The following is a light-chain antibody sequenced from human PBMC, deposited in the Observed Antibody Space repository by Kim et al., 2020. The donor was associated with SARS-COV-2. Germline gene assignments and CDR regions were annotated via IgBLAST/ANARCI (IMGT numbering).Light chain of an antibody. CDR1: PSVSISY. CDR3: QQYGSSPYT. Sequence: LSPRERVPPPCRASPSVSISYFAWYQQKPGQAPRLLIHGASSRATGIPDRFSGSGSGTDFTLTISRLEPEDFAVYYCQQYGSSPYTFGQGTKLEI. V-gene: IGKV3-20*01. CDR2: GAS. J-gene: IGKJ2*01.